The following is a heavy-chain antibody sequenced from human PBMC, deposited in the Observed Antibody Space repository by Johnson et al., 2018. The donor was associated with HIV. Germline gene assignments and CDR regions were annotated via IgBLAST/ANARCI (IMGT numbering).Heavy chain of an antibody. J-gene: IGHJ3*02. CDR1: GFTFSNAW. Sequence: VQLVESGGGLVKPGGSLRLSCAASGFTFSNAWMSWVRQAPGKGLEWVANIKQDGSEKYYVDSVKGRFTISRDNAKNSLYLQMNSLRAEDTAVYYCATFGGGSFHAFDIWGQGTMVTVSS. CDR2: IKQDGSEK. D-gene: IGHD1-26*01. CDR3: ATFGGGSFHAFDI. V-gene: IGHV3-7*03.